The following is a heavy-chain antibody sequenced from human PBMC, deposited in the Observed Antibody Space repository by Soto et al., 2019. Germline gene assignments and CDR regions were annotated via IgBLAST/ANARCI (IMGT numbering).Heavy chain of an antibody. CDR3: ARLPGYYDSSGYNPFYYGMDV. V-gene: IGHV5-51*01. Sequence: PGEALQISCKGSGYSFTSYWRGWVRQMPGKGLEWMGIIYPGDSDTRYSPSFQGQVTISADKSISTAYLQWSSLKASDTAMYYCARLPGYYDSSGYNPFYYGMDVWGQGTTVTVSS. CDR1: GYSFTSYW. D-gene: IGHD3-22*01. CDR2: IYPGDSDT. J-gene: IGHJ6*02.